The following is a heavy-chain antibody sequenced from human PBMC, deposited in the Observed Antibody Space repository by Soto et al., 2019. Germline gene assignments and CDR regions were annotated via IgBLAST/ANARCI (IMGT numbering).Heavy chain of an antibody. Sequence: PGGSLRLSCAASGFTFSSYAMHWVRQAPGKGLEWVAVISYDGGNKYYADSVKGRFTISRDNSKNTLYLQMNSLRAEDTAVYYCARDKEVVPAAMYAYWGQGTLVTVSS. CDR2: ISYDGGNK. CDR3: ARDKEVVPAAMYAY. V-gene: IGHV3-30-3*01. J-gene: IGHJ4*02. D-gene: IGHD2-2*01. CDR1: GFTFSSYA.